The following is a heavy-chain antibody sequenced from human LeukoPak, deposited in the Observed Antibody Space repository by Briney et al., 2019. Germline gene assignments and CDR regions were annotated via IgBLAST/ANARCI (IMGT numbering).Heavy chain of an antibody. CDR2: IYTSGST. D-gene: IGHD2-8*01. V-gene: IGHV4-4*09. CDR3: ARILRPEDAFDI. Sequence: SETLSLTCTVSGGSISSYYWSWIRQPPGKGLEWIGYIYTSGSTNYNPSLKSRVTISVDTSKNQFFLKLSSVTAADTAVYYCARILRPEDAFDIWGQGTMVTVSS. J-gene: IGHJ3*02. CDR1: GGSISSYY.